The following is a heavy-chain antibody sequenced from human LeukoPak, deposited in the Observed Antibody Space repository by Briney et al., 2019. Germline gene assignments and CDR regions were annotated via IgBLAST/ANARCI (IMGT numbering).Heavy chain of an antibody. D-gene: IGHD1-26*01. CDR3: ARAGGSYTFDL. V-gene: IGHV3-11*05. CDR2: ITIYT. J-gene: IGHJ4*02. CDR1: GFTSSDYY. Sequence: PGGSLRLSCAASGFTSSDYYMSWIRQAPGKGLEWLSYITIYTNYADSVKGRFTISRDNAKNSLHLQMNSLRAEDTAVYYCARAGGSYTFDLWGQGTLVTVSS.